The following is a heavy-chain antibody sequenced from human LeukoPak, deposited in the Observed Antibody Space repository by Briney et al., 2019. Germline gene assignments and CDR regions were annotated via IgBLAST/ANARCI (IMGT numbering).Heavy chain of an antibody. J-gene: IGHJ4*02. V-gene: IGHV4-4*02. CDR2: IYHSGST. CDR3: ARDDDILTGAFDY. CDR1: GGSISSSNW. Sequence: SGTLSLTCAVSGGSISSSNWWSWVRPPPGKGLEWIGEIYHSGSTNYNPSLKSRVTISVDTSKNQFSLKLSSVTAADTAVYYCARDDDILTGAFDYWGQGTLVTVSS. D-gene: IGHD3-9*01.